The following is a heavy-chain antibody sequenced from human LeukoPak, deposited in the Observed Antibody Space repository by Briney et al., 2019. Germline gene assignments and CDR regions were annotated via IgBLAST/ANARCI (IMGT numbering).Heavy chain of an antibody. CDR3: GKARSNSFSSCYNY. CDR1: GFTFSSYA. V-gene: IGHV3-23*01. D-gene: IGHD2-2*02. J-gene: IGHJ4*02. CDR2: ISGSGDST. Sequence: GGSLRLSCAASGFTFSSYAMNWVRQAPGKGLEWVSVISGSGDSTNYEDSVKGRFTISRDNSKNMLNLQMSGLRAEDTAVYYCGKARSNSFSSCYNYWGQGTLVTVSS.